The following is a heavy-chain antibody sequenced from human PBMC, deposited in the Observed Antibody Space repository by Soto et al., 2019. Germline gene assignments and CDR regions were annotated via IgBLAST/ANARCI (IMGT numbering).Heavy chain of an antibody. CDR3: ARSHEPNNVPSIYYYGMDV. Sequence: QVQLVQSGAEVKKPGASVKVSCKASGFTFTSYAMHWVRQAPGQRLEWMGWINAGNGNTKYSQKFQGRVTITRDTSASTAYMELSSLRYKDTAVYYCARSHEPNNVPSIYYYGMDVWGQGTTVTVSS. D-gene: IGHD3-3*02. J-gene: IGHJ6*02. CDR2: INAGNGNT. V-gene: IGHV1-3*01. CDR1: GFTFTSYA.